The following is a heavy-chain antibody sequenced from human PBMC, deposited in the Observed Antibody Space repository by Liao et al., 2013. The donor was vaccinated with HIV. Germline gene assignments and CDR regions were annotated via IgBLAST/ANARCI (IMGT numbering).Heavy chain of an antibody. CDR2: ISSSGST. D-gene: IGHD3-3*01. CDR1: GGSISSRNYY. CDR3: ARDRSVTIFGD. Sequence: QVQLQESGPGLVKPSQTLSLTCTVSGGSISSRNYYWTWIRQPAGKGLEWIGRISSSGSTNYNPSLKSRVTISVDTSKNQFSLNLSSVTAADTAVYYCARDRSVTIFGDWGQGTLVTVSS. J-gene: IGHJ4*02. V-gene: IGHV4-61*02.